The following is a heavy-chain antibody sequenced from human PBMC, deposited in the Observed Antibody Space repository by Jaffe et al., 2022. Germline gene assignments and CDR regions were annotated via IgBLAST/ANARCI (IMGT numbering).Heavy chain of an antibody. CDR3: ASRREYSGSHGVYFDY. J-gene: IGHJ4*02. V-gene: IGHV4-38-2*01. CDR2: FYHSGST. Sequence: QVQLQESGPGLVKPSETLSLTCGVSGYSISSGYSWGWIRQPPGKGLEWIGSFYHSGSTYYNPSLKSRVTISVDTSKNQFSLKVSSVTAADTAVYYCASRREYSGSHGVYFDYWGQGTLVTVSS. D-gene: IGHD1-26*01. CDR1: GYSISSGYS.